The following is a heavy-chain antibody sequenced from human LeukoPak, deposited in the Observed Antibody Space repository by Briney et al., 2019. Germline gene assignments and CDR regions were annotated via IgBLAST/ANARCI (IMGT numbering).Heavy chain of an antibody. V-gene: IGHV4-4*07. CDR1: GASISNYY. CDR3: AGATWGSGYFDY. CDR2: LYTSGSI. J-gene: IGHJ4*02. Sequence: SETLSLTCTVSGASISNYYWSWIRQPAGKGLEWIGRLYTSGSINFNPSLKSRITKSVDTSKNQFSLRLSSVTAADTAVYYCAGATWGSGYFDYWGQGTLVTVSS. D-gene: IGHD7-27*01.